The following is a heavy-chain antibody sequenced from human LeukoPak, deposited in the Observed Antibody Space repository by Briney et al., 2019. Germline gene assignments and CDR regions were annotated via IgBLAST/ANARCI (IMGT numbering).Heavy chain of an antibody. Sequence: PSETLSLTCTVSGGSISTYYWSWIRRPPGKGLEWIAYIYASGPTNYNPSLKSRITISVDTSKNQFSLKLSSVTAADTAVYYCARHDAGIAARPFDNWGQGTLVTVSS. D-gene: IGHD6-6*01. CDR1: GGSISTYY. J-gene: IGHJ4*02. CDR3: ARHDAGIAARPFDN. V-gene: IGHV4-4*09. CDR2: IYASGPT.